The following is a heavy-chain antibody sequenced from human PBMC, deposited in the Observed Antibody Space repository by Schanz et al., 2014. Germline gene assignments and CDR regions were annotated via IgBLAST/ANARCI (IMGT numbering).Heavy chain of an antibody. CDR2: IGSSSSRI. J-gene: IGHJ4*02. CDR3: ARKVVATIGGYYDN. Sequence: EVQLLESGGGLVQPGGSLRLSCAASGFTFSTHAMSWVRQAPGKGLEWISYIGSSSSRIDHADSVKGRFTISRDNAKNSLYLQMNSLRAEDTAVYYCARKVVATIGGYYDNWGQGTLVIVSS. CDR1: GFTFSTHA. V-gene: IGHV3-48*01. D-gene: IGHD5-12*01.